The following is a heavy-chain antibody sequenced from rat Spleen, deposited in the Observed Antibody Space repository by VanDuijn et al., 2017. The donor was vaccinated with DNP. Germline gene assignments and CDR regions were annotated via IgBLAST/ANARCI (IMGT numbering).Heavy chain of an antibody. J-gene: IGHJ2*01. CDR2: ISYDGLRT. CDR1: GFTFTDYA. V-gene: IGHV5-17*01. Sequence: EVQLVESGGDLVQPGRSLKLSCAASGFTFTDYAMAWVRQAPQKGLEWVATISYDGLRTYYRDSVTGRFTISRDFAKSTLYLQMDSLRSEDSATYYCTTRGNYGGYDYWGQGVMVTVSS. CDR3: TTRGNYGGYDY. D-gene: IGHD1-11*01.